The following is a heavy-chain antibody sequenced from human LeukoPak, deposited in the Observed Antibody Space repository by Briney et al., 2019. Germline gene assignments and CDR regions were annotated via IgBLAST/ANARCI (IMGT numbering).Heavy chain of an antibody. CDR3: ATNQYSSSCY. J-gene: IGHJ4*02. D-gene: IGHD6-13*01. V-gene: IGHV3-23*01. CDR2: INSGGGST. Sequence: GGSLRLSCAASGFAFSNAWMVWVRQAPGKGLEWVSAINSGGGSTYYADSVKGRFTISRDNSKNTLFLQMNSLRAEDTAVYYCATNQYSSSCYWGQGTLVTVSS. CDR1: GFAFSNAW.